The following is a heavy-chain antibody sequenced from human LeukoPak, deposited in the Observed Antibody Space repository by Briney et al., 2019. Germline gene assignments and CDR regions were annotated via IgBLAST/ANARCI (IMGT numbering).Heavy chain of an antibody. J-gene: IGHJ4*02. V-gene: IGHV4-30-4*01. Sequence: PSQTLSLTCTVSDGPINSGHYYWSWIRQPPGKGLEWIGHIYTSGSTTYNPSLKSRVTISVDTSKNQFSLKLYSVTAADTAVYYCARVLAGSTINFDSWGQGTLVTVSS. CDR3: ARVLAGSTINFDS. CDR1: DGPINSGHYY. D-gene: IGHD6-13*01. CDR2: IYTSGST.